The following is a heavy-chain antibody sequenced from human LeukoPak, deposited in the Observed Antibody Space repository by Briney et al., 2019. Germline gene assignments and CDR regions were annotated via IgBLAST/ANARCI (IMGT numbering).Heavy chain of an antibody. D-gene: IGHD6-13*01. Sequence: PSGTLSLTCAVSGGSISSSNWWSWVRQPPGKGLEWIGEIYHSGSTNCNPSLKSRVTISVDKSKNQFSLKLSSVTAADTAVYYCARSGIAAAGVLDYWGQGTLVTVSS. CDR2: IYHSGST. CDR3: ARSGIAAAGVLDY. J-gene: IGHJ4*02. V-gene: IGHV4-4*02. CDR1: GGSISSSNW.